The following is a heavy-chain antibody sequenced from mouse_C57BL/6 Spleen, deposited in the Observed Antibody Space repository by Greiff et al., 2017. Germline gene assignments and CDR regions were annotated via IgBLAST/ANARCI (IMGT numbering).Heavy chain of an antibody. D-gene: IGHD1-1*01. CDR3: TRSPHYYGSSWYFDV. J-gene: IGHJ1*03. Sequence: EVHLVESGGGLVQPGGSMKLSCAASGFTFSDAWMDWVRQSPEKGLEWVAEIRNKANNHATYYAESVKGRFTISRDDSKSSVYLQMNSLRAEDTGIYYCTRSPHYYGSSWYFDVWGTGTTVTVSS. CDR1: GFTFSDAW. CDR2: IRNKANNHAT. V-gene: IGHV6-6*01.